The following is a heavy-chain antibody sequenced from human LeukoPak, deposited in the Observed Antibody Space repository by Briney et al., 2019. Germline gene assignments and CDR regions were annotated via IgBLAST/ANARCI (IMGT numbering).Heavy chain of an antibody. CDR3: ARGISYYGDYYDAFDI. CDR1: GYTFTNYD. D-gene: IGHD4-17*01. V-gene: IGHV1-8*02. CDR2: MNPNSGNT. Sequence: GASVKVSCKASGYTFTNYDINWVRQATGQGLEWMGWMNPNSGNTGYAQKFQGRVTMTRNTSISTAYMELSSLRSEDTAVYYCARGISYYGDYYDAFDIWGQGTMVTVSS. J-gene: IGHJ3*02.